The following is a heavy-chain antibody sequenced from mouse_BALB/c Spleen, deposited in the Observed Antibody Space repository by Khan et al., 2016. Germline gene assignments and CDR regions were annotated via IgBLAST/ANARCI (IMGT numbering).Heavy chain of an antibody. J-gene: IGHJ1*01. CDR2: ISYSGGT. CDR1: GDSITSGY. Sequence: EVQLQESGPSLVKPSQTLSLTCSVTGDSITSGYWNWIRKFPGNKLEYMGYISYSGGTYYNPSLKSRFSISRATSKNQYYLQLSSVTSEDTATYSCARYGYYDSSAGCYWYFDVWGAGTTVTVSS. D-gene: IGHD1-1*01. V-gene: IGHV3-8*02. CDR3: ARYGYYDSSAGCYWYFDV.